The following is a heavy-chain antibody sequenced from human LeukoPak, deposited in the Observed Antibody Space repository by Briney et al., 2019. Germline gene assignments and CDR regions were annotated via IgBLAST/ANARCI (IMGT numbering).Heavy chain of an antibody. D-gene: IGHD2-15*01. V-gene: IGHV3-48*01. Sequence: GGSLRLSCAASGFTFSSYSMNWVRQAPGKGLEWVSYISSSSSTIYYADSVKGRFTISRDNAKNSLYLQMNSLRAEDTAVYYCARLLTYYYYMDVWGKGTTVTVSS. J-gene: IGHJ6*03. CDR3: ARLLTYYYYMDV. CDR2: ISSSSSTI. CDR1: GFTFSSYS.